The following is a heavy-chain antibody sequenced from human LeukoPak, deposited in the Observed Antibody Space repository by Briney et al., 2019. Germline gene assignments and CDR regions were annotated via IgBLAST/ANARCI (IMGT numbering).Heavy chain of an antibody. CDR3: ARERLNTMGDAFDI. CDR1: GFTFSSYE. J-gene: IGHJ3*02. D-gene: IGHD1/OR15-1a*01. V-gene: IGHV3-48*03. Sequence: GGPLRLPCVASGFTFSSYEVIWLRQAPGMGLEWLSYSRASGRTEYAESVKGRFTITRDNDKNSLYLQLNGLRDEDTAGYYCARERLNTMGDAFDIWGQGTMVTVSS. CDR2: SRASGRTE.